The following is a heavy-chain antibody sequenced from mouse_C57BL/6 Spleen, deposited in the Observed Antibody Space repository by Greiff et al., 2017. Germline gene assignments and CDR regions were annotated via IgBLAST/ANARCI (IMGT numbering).Heavy chain of an antibody. D-gene: IGHD2-5*01. CDR2: ISYDGSN. Sequence: EVKLVESGPGLVKPSQSLSLTCSVTGYSITSGYYWNWIRQFPGNKLEWMGYISYDGSNNYNPSLKNRISITRDTSKNQFFLKLNSVTTEDTATYYCARPYYSNYAFAYWGQGTLVTVSA. J-gene: IGHJ3*01. V-gene: IGHV3-6*01. CDR3: ARPYYSNYAFAY. CDR1: GYSITSGYY.